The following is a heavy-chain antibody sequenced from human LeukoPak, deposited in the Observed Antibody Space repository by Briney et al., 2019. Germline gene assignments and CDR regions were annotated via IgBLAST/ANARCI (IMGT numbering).Heavy chain of an antibody. CDR3: ARHVYYDSSGYYYRDAFDF. D-gene: IGHD3-22*01. CDR2: IYHSGST. V-gene: IGHV4-38-2*02. J-gene: IGHJ3*01. Sequence: SETLSLTCTVSGYSISSGYYWGWIRQPPGKGLEWIGSIYHSGSTYYNPSLKSRVTISVDTSKNQFSLKLSSVTAADTAVYYCARHVYYDSSGYYYRDAFDFWGQGTMVTVSS. CDR1: GYSISSGYY.